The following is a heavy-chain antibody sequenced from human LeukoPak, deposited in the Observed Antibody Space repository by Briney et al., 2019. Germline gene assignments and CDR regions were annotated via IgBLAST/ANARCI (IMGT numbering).Heavy chain of an antibody. D-gene: IGHD6-19*01. V-gene: IGHV3-7*01. CDR1: GFTFSSYW. J-gene: IGHJ5*02. CDR2: IKQDGSEK. Sequence: GGSLRLSCAASGFTFSSYWMSWVRQAPGKGLEWVANIKQDGSEKYYVDSVKGRFTISRDNAKNSLYLQMNSLRAEDTAVYYCARDRTSSGWYEGGFDPWGQGTLVTVSS. CDR3: ARDRTSSGWYEGGFDP.